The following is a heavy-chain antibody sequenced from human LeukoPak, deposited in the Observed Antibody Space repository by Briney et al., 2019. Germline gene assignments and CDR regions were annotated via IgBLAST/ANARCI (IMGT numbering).Heavy chain of an antibody. V-gene: IGHV3-33*01. Sequence: PGGSLRLSCDASGFTFSSYGTHWVRQTPAKGLEWVAVIGSDRRNKFYADSVTGRFSVSRDNSKNTLFLQMNSLRAEDTGVYFRARDDILSDENGFDMWGRGTMVTVSS. CDR2: IGSDRRNK. CDR1: GFTFSSYG. J-gene: IGHJ3*02. CDR3: ARDDILSDENGFDM. D-gene: IGHD3-9*01.